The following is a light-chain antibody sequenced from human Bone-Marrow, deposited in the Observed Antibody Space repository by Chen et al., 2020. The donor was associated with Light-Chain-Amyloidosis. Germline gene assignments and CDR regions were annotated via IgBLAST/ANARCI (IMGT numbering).Light chain of an antibody. CDR1: NIGSTS. V-gene: IGLV3-21*02. J-gene: IGLJ3*02. CDR2: DDS. CDR3: QVWDRSSDRPV. Sequence: SYVLTQPSSVSVAPGQTATIACGGNNIGSTSVHWYQQTPGQAPLLVVYDDSDRPSGIPGRLSGSNSGNTATLTISRVEAGDEADYYCQVWDRSSDRPVFGGATKLTVL.